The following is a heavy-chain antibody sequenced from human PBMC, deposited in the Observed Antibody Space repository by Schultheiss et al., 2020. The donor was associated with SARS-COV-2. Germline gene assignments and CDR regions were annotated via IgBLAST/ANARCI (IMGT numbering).Heavy chain of an antibody. CDR2: MSYDGSHK. Sequence: GGSLRLSCAASGFTFSYYAMHWVRQAPGKGLEWVAVMSYDGSHKYYADSVRGRFTISRDNSKNTLYLQMNSLRAEDTAVYYCAKIPLAVAGTRHRYYFDYWGQGTLVTVSS. D-gene: IGHD6-19*01. CDR3: AKIPLAVAGTRHRYYFDY. V-gene: IGHV3-30*01. J-gene: IGHJ4*02. CDR1: GFTFSYYA.